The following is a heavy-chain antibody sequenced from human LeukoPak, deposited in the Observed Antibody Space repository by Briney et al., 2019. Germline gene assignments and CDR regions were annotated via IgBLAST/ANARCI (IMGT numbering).Heavy chain of an antibody. Sequence: ASVTVSCKASGYTFNSYYMHWVRQAPGQGLEWMGWISAYNGHTNYAQKLQGRVTMTTDSSTSTAYMELRSLRSDDTAVYYCARGISSSNSCYYMDVWGKGTTVTVSS. D-gene: IGHD6-13*01. CDR2: ISAYNGHT. CDR3: ARGISSSNSCYYMDV. V-gene: IGHV1-18*04. CDR1: GYTFNSYY. J-gene: IGHJ6*03.